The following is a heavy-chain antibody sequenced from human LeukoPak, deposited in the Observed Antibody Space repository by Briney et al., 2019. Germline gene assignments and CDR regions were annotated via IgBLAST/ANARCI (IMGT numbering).Heavy chain of an antibody. J-gene: IGHJ4*02. Sequence: PSETLSLTCTVSGGSISTSSFYWGWIRQPPGKGLECVGTIYYSGSTYYNPSLKSRVSISIDTSKNQFSLKLSSVTAADTAVYYCARGGRIFGVVSGYYFDYWGQGTLVTVSS. D-gene: IGHD3-3*02. CDR2: IYYSGST. CDR1: GGSISTSSFY. CDR3: ARGGRIFGVVSGYYFDY. V-gene: IGHV4-39*07.